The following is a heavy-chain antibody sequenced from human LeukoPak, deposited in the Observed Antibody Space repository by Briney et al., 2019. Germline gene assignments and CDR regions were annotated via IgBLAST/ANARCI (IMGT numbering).Heavy chain of an antibody. CDR2: ISGSGDYT. V-gene: IGHV3-23*01. J-gene: IGHJ6*02. CDR1: GFTFSSYA. D-gene: IGHD7-27*01. Sequence: GGSLRLSCAASGFTFSSYAMSWVRQAPGKGLEWVSSISGSGDYTYYADSVKGRFTISRDNSKNTLYLQMNSLRAEDTAVYYCANGQTWARAYYYYGMDVWGQGTTVTVSS. CDR3: ANGQTWARAYYYYGMDV.